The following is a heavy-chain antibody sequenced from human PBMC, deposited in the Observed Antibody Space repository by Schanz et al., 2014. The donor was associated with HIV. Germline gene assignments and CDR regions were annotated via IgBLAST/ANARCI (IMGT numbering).Heavy chain of an antibody. V-gene: IGHV4-31*02. J-gene: IGHJ4*02. D-gene: IGHD3-22*01. CDR1: GYSISRGGYY. CDR2: IYHSGST. CDR3: ARVPPSDSSGYYPFDY. Sequence: QVHLQESGPGLVKPSQTLSLTCSVSGYSISRGGYYWSWIRQHPGKGLEWIGYIYHSGSTYYNPSLQSRVTISVDTSKNQFSLKLSSVTAADTAVYYCARVPPSDSSGYYPFDYWGQGTLVTVSS.